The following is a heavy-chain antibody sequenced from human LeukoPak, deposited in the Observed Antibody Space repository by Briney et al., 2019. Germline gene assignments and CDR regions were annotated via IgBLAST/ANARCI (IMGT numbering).Heavy chain of an antibody. CDR3: ARGPDIVVVPAAREFFDP. V-gene: IGHV4-39*01. D-gene: IGHD2-2*01. J-gene: IGHJ5*02. Sequence: SETLSLTCTVSGGSISSSSYYWGWIRQPPGKGLEWIGSIYYSGSTYYNPSLKSRVTISVDTSKNQFPLKLSSVTAAGTAVYYCARGPDIVVVPAAREFFDPWGQGTLVTVSS. CDR2: IYYSGST. CDR1: GGSISSSSYY.